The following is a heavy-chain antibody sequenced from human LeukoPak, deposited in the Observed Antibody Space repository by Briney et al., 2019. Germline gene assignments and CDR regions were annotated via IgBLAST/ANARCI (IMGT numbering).Heavy chain of an antibody. CDR2: ISSSGSTI. D-gene: IGHD3-22*01. J-gene: IGHJ4*02. CDR1: GFTFSSYE. V-gene: IGHV3-48*03. CDR3: ASLTYYFDSSGHTGGY. Sequence: PGGSLRLSCAASGFTFSSYEMNWVRQAPGKGLEWVSYISSSGSTIYYADSVKGRFTISRDNAKNSLYLQMNSLRAEDTAVYYCASLTYYFDSSGHTGGYWGQGTLVTVSS.